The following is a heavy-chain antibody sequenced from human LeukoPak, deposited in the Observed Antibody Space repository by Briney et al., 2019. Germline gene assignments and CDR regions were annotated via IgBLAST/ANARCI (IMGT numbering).Heavy chain of an antibody. J-gene: IGHJ3*01. V-gene: IGHV1-69*04. D-gene: IGHD6-13*01. CDR3: ARDRGIPGPGNAFDL. Sequence: IIPILGIANYAQKFQGRVTITADKSTSTAYMELSSLRSEDTAVYYCARDRGIPGPGNAFDLWGQGTMVTVSS. CDR2: IIPILGIA.